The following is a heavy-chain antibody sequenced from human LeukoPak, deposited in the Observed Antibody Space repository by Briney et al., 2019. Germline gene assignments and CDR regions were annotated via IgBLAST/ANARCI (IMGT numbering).Heavy chain of an antibody. CDR1: GFTFSSYA. Sequence: PGGSLRLSCAASGFTFSSYAMSWVRQAPGKGLEWVSAISGSGGSTYYADSVKGRFTISRDKSKNTLYLQMNSLRAEDTAVYYCAKDFKGLVYFDPWGQGTLVTVPS. V-gene: IGHV3-23*01. J-gene: IGHJ5*02. D-gene: IGHD6-6*01. CDR2: ISGSGGST. CDR3: AKDFKGLVYFDP.